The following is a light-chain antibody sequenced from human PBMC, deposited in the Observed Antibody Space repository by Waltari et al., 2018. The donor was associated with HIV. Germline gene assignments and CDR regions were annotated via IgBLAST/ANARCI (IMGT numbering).Light chain of an antibody. J-gene: IGKJ3*01. CDR3: QQYGSSPRFT. CDR2: GAS. V-gene: IGKV3-20*01. CDR1: QSVSNSF. Sequence: EIVLTQSPGTLSLSPGERATLSCRASQSVSNSFLAWYQQKPGQAPRLLIYGASSRATGIPDRFSGSGSGTDFTLTISRLEPEDFAVYYCQQYGSSPRFTFGPGTKVDFK.